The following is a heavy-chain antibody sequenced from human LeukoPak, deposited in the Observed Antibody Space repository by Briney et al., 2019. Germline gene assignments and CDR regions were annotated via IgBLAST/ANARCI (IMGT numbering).Heavy chain of an antibody. Sequence: GGSLRLSXAASGFTLSNYATSWIRQAPGKGLEWVSAISASGTDTYYADSVKGRFTISRDNSKNTLYLQMNSLRAEDTAVYYCAREQWLVSYFDYWGQGTLVTVSS. D-gene: IGHD6-19*01. V-gene: IGHV3-23*01. J-gene: IGHJ4*02. CDR2: ISASGTDT. CDR3: AREQWLVSYFDY. CDR1: GFTLSNYA.